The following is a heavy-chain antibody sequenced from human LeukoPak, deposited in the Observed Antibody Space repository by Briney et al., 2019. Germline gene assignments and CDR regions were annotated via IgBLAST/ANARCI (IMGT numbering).Heavy chain of an antibody. CDR2: IIPIFGTA. V-gene: IGHV1-69*05. CDR3: ATSPYITMIVVGPFDY. Sequence: SVKVSCKASGGTFSSYVISWVRQAPGQGLEWMGRIIPIFGTANYAQKFQGRVTITTDESTSTAYMELSSLRSEDTAVYYCATSPYITMIVVGPFDYWGQGTLVTVSS. J-gene: IGHJ4*02. CDR1: GGTFSSYV. D-gene: IGHD3-22*01.